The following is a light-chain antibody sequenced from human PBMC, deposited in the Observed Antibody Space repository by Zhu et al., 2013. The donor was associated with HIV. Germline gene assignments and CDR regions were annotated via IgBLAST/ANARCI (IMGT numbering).Light chain of an antibody. CDR2: EVK. V-gene: IGLV2-23*02. CDR3: CSYAGTNTWV. Sequence: QSALTQPASVSGSPGQSITISCTGNSGDVGNYDLVSWYQQHPHKAPKLIIYEVKKRPSGVSDRFSGSRSGNTASLTVSGLQADDEAEYFCCSYAGTNTWVFGLGTKLTVL. J-gene: IGLJ3*02. CDR1: SGDVGNYDL.